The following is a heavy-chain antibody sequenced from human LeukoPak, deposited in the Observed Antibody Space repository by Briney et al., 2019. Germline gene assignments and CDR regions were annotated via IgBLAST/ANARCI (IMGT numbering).Heavy chain of an antibody. Sequence: PGGSLRLSCVASGFSFSNYAMSWVRQAPARGPEWVSAIIGSSAYMYYGDSVKGRFTVSRDNAKNSLYLQMNSLRAEDTAVYYRARDRSGSGDRLLDYWGQGTLVTVSS. J-gene: IGHJ4*02. CDR2: IIGSSAYM. CDR1: GFSFSNYA. CDR3: ARDRSGSGDRLLDY. V-gene: IGHV3-21*01. D-gene: IGHD3-10*01.